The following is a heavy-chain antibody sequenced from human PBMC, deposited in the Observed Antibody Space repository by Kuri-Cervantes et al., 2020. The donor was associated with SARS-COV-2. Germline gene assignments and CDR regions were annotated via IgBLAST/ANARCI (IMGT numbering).Heavy chain of an antibody. V-gene: IGHV3-21*04. CDR3: ATGVRGYSYGPDY. J-gene: IGHJ4*02. CDR2: ISGSSCYM. D-gene: IGHD5-18*01. CDR1: EFTFTKCR. Sequence: GGSLRLSCAASEFTFTKCRMKCVRQAPGKGLEWGSSISGSSCYMYFVDSLKGRPTIFRDNSKNSLFLQMNSLRAEDTAVYYCATGVRGYSYGPDYWGQGTLVTVSS.